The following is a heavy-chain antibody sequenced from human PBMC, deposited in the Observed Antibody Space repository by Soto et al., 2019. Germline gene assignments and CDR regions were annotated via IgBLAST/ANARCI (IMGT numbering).Heavy chain of an antibody. CDR2: ISGSGGST. D-gene: IGHD2-15*01. J-gene: IGHJ5*02. Sequence: GGSLSLSCAASGFTFSSYAMSWVRQAPGKGLEWVSAISGSGGSTYYADSVKGRFTISRDNSKNMLYLQMNSLRAEDTAVYYCAKDKYCSGGSCYSGFDPWGQGTLVTVSS. V-gene: IGHV3-23*01. CDR1: GFTFSSYA. CDR3: AKDKYCSGGSCYSGFDP.